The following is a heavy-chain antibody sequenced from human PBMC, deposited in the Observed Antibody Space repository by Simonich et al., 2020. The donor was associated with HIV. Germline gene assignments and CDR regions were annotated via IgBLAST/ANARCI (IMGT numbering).Heavy chain of an antibody. CDR1: GFTFSSYS. J-gene: IGHJ4*02. Sequence: EVQLVESGGGLVQPGGSLRVSCAASGFTFSSYSMNWVRQAPGKGLGWVSYISSSSSSIYYADSVKGRFSISRDNAKNSLYLQMNSLRAEDTAVYYCARDGGQFSYWGQGTLVTVSS. CDR2: ISSSSSSI. D-gene: IGHD2-15*01. V-gene: IGHV3-48*01. CDR3: ARDGGQFSY.